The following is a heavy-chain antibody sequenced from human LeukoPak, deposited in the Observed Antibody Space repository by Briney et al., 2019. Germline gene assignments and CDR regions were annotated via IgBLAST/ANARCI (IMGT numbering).Heavy chain of an antibody. CDR2: ITGSGGGI. D-gene: IGHD2-21*02. CDR3: AKGTSVTAIRYFDS. CDR1: GFTFSSYA. J-gene: IGHJ4*02. V-gene: IGHV3-23*01. Sequence: GGSLRLSCAASGFTFSSYAMTWVRQAPGKGLEWLSLITGSGGGIYYTDSVKGRLTISRDNSKNTLYLQMSSLRADDTAVYYCAKGTSVTAIRYFDSWGQGTQVTVSS.